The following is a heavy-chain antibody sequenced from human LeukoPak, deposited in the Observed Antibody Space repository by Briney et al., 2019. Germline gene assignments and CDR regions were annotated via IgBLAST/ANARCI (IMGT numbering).Heavy chain of an antibody. D-gene: IGHD4-17*01. CDR3: ARYYGDYEPAEVDY. CDR2: ISSSSSYI. J-gene: IGHJ4*02. Sequence: NTGGSLRLSCAASGFTFSSYSMNWVRQAPGKGLEWVSSISSSSSYIYYADSVKGRFTISRDNAKNSLYLQMNSLRAEDTAVYYCARYYGDYEPAEVDYWGQGTLVTVSS. CDR1: GFTFSSYS. V-gene: IGHV3-21*01.